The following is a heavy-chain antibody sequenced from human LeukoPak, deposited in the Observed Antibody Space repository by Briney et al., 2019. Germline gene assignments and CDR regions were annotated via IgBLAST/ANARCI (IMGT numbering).Heavy chain of an antibody. CDR1: GFTFSSYS. CDR2: IKQDGSEK. J-gene: IGHJ5*02. Sequence: GGSLRLSCAASGFTFSSYSMNWVRQAPGKGLEWVANIKQDGSEKYYVDSVKGRFTISRDNAKNSLYLQMNSLRAEDTAVYYCATDSSGWYGWFDPWGQGTLVTVSS. V-gene: IGHV3-7*01. CDR3: ATDSSGWYGWFDP. D-gene: IGHD6-19*01.